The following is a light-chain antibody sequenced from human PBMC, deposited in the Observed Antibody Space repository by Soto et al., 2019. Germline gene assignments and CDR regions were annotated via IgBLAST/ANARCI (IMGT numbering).Light chain of an antibody. Sequence: LTQPVSVSVSPGQTITLFCPGTRSDVGGYNYVSWYQQHPGKAPKFMIYDVSNRPSGVSNRFSGSKSENTASLTISGLQAEDEADYYCSSYTTSNTRQIVFGTGTKVTVL. J-gene: IGLJ1*01. CDR1: RSDVGGYNY. CDR2: DVS. V-gene: IGLV2-14*01. CDR3: SSYTTSNTRQIV.